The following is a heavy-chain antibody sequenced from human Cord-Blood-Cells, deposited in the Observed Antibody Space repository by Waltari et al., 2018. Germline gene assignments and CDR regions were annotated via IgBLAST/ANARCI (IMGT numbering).Heavy chain of an antibody. J-gene: IGHJ5*02. D-gene: IGHD6-6*01. CDR3: ARSKLVWFDP. CDR1: GGSTSSSSYY. Sequence: QLQLQESGPGLVTPSETLSLTCTVPGGSTSSSSYYWGWIRQPPGKGLEWIGSIYYRGSTYYNPSLKSRVTISVDTSKNQFALKLSSVTVTDTAVYYCARSKLVWFDPWGQGTLVTVSS. CDR2: IYYRGST. V-gene: IGHV4-39*01.